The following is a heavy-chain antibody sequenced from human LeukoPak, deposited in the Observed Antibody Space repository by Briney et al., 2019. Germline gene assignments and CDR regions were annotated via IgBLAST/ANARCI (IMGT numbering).Heavy chain of an antibody. Sequence: SETLSLTCTVSGGSISGYYWSWIRQSPGKGLEWIGYIFYIGSTSYNPSLKSRVSISVDTSKNQFSLKLSSVTAADTAVYYCATLTGAFDYWGQGTLVTVSS. CDR1: GGSISGYY. CDR3: ATLTGAFDY. V-gene: IGHV4-59*03. D-gene: IGHD1-20*01. J-gene: IGHJ4*02. CDR2: IFYIGST.